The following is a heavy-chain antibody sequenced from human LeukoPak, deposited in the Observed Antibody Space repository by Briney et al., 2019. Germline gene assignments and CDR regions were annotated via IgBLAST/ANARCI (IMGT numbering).Heavy chain of an antibody. CDR3: ATESIVGATIFDY. J-gene: IGHJ4*02. Sequence: ASVKVSCKVSGYTLTELSMHWVRQASGKGLEWVGGFDPEDGETIYAQKFQGRVTMTEDTSTDTAYMELSSLRSEDTAVYYCATESIVGATIFDYWGQGTLVTVSS. CDR2: FDPEDGET. V-gene: IGHV1-24*01. D-gene: IGHD1-26*01. CDR1: GYTLTELS.